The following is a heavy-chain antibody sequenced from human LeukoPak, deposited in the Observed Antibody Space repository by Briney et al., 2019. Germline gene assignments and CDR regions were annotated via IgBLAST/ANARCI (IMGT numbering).Heavy chain of an antibody. CDR2: IYYSGST. CDR1: GGSISSYY. J-gene: IGHJ4*02. V-gene: IGHV4-59*01. Sequence: SETLSLTCTVSGGSISSYYWSWIREPPGKGLAWIGYIYYSGSTNYNPSLKSRVTISVDTSKNQFSLKLSSVTAADTAMYYCARGTLRSTSCYFDHWGQGTLVTVSS. D-gene: IGHD2-2*01. CDR3: ARGTLRSTSCYFDH.